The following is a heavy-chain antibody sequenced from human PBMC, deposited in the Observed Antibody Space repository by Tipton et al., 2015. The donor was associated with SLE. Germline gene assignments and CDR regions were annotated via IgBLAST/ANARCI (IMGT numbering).Heavy chain of an antibody. J-gene: IGHJ6*02. CDR3: ARGSSSTPRGGMDV. CDR1: GSMFTHFW. V-gene: IGHV3-7*01. CDR2: VKQDGSET. D-gene: IGHD6-6*01. Sequence: SLRLSCAASGSMFTHFWMNWVRQAPGKGLEWVANVKQDGSETFYLDSVRGRFTISRDNAKKSVYVQMDSLRAEDTAVYYCARGSSSTPRGGMDVWGQGTTVTVSS.